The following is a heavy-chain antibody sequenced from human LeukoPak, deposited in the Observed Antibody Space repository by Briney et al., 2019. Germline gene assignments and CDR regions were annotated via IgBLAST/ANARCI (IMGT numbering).Heavy chain of an antibody. V-gene: IGHV3-30-3*02. Sequence: GGSLRLSCAASGFTFSSYAMHWVRQAPGKGLEWVAVISYDGSNKYYADSVKGRFTISRDNSKNTLYLQMNSLRVEDIAVYFCAKEGYSTGWLDCWGQGTLVTVSS. CDR1: GFTFSSYA. CDR2: ISYDGSNK. J-gene: IGHJ4*02. CDR3: AKEGYSTGWLDC. D-gene: IGHD6-19*01.